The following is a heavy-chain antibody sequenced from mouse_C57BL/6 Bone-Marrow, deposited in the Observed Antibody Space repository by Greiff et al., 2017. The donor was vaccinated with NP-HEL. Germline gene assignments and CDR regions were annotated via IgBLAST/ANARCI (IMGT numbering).Heavy chain of an antibody. CDR3: ARLDTTVVAPYFDY. Sequence: QVQLKQPGAELVRPGSSVKLSCKASGYTFTSYWMHWVKQRPIQGLEWIGNIDPSDSETHYNQKFKDKATLTVDKSSSTAYMQLSSLTSEDSAVYYCARLDTTVVAPYFDYWGQGTTLTVSS. J-gene: IGHJ2*01. CDR2: IDPSDSET. D-gene: IGHD1-1*01. V-gene: IGHV1-52*01. CDR1: GYTFTSYW.